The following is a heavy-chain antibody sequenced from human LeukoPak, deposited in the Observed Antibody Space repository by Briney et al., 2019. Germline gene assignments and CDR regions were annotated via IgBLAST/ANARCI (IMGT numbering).Heavy chain of an antibody. CDR2: IKQDGGEQ. Sequence: PGGSLRLSCAASGFTFSSSLMSWVRQAPGKGLEWVAYIKQDGGEQFYVDSVKGRFTISRDNSKNTLYLQMNSLRAEDTAVYYCARAPDYGDYVGAIDIWGQGTMVTVSS. V-gene: IGHV3-7*01. D-gene: IGHD4-17*01. CDR3: ARAPDYGDYVGAIDI. CDR1: GFTFSSSL. J-gene: IGHJ3*02.